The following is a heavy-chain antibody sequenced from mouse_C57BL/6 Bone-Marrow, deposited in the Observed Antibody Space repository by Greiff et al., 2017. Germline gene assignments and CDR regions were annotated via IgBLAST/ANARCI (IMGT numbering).Heavy chain of an antibody. CDR3: TSFITTVVHYAMDY. CDR1: GYTFTSYW. J-gene: IGHJ4*01. V-gene: IGHV1-64*01. D-gene: IGHD1-2*01. Sequence: VQLQQPGAELVKPGASVKLSCKASGYTFTSYWMHWVKQRPGQGLEWIGMIHPNSGSTNYNEKFKSKATLTVDKSTSTAYMQLSSLTSEDSADYYCTSFITTVVHYAMDYWGPGTSVTVSS. CDR2: IHPNSGST.